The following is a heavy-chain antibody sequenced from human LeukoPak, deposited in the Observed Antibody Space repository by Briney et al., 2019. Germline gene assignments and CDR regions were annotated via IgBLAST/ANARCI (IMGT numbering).Heavy chain of an antibody. CDR2: INKKGGT. J-gene: IGHJ4*02. CDR1: SDSISSGDYY. CDR3: AREHKSYGDYPYYFDS. Sequence: SQTLSLTCTVSSDSISSGDYYWSWLRQPAGMGLEFIGYINKKGGTFYNPPLKSRVSISIDTSKNQFSLKLTSVTAADTAVYFCAREHKSYGDYPYYFDSWGQGTLVTVSS. D-gene: IGHD4-17*01. V-gene: IGHV4-30-4*01.